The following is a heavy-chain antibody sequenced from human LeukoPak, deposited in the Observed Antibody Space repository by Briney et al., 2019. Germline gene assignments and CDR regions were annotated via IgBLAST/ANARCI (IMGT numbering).Heavy chain of an antibody. CDR3: AKEGRSLQTY. CDR2: IKEDGTET. CDR1: GFMFSSNW. J-gene: IGHJ4*02. V-gene: IGHV3-7*03. Sequence: GGSLRLSCAASGFMFSSNWMSWVRLAPGKGLEWVANIKEDGTETYYVDSVKGRFPISRDNAKNSLYLQMNSLRVEDTAVYYCAKEGRSLQTYWGQGTLVTVSS. D-gene: IGHD5-24*01.